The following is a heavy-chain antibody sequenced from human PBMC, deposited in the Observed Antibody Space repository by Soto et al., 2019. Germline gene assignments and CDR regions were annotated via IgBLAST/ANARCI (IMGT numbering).Heavy chain of an antibody. CDR2: MSYTGSS. CDR1: GDSIRSYL. CDR3: AGTKGADFANFDY. V-gene: IGHV4-59*01. D-gene: IGHD1-26*01. Sequence: QVQLQESGPGLVKPSETLSLTCTVSGDSIRSYLWTWIRQSPGKGLEWIGFMSYTGSSNYNPSLKSRVPMSVDTSKNQFSLRVRSVTAADTALYYCAGTKGADFANFDYWGQGTLVTVSS. J-gene: IGHJ4*02.